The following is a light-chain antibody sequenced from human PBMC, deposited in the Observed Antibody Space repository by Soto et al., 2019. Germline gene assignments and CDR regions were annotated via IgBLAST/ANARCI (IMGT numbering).Light chain of an antibody. CDR3: LQYQSYWT. V-gene: IGKV1-5*03. Sequence: DIQMTQSPSTLSASVGDRVSITCRASQSISRQLAWYQQKPGKAPNLLIYQASNLETGVPSRFTGSGSGTDFTLTISSLQPDDLATCSCLQYQSYWTFGQGTKVEVE. CDR1: QSISRQ. J-gene: IGKJ1*01. CDR2: QAS.